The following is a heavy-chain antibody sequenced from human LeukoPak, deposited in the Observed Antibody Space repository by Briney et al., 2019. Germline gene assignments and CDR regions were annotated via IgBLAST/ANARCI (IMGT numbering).Heavy chain of an antibody. Sequence: GGSLRLPCAASGFTFSSYAMSWVRQAPGKGLEWVSPISGSGGSTYYADSVKGRFTISRDNSKNTLYLQMNSLRAEDTAVYYCAKDIVVVPAAIPGYFDYWGQGTLVTVSS. J-gene: IGHJ4*02. CDR3: AKDIVVVPAAIPGYFDY. V-gene: IGHV3-23*01. CDR2: ISGSGGST. D-gene: IGHD2-2*02. CDR1: GFTFSSYA.